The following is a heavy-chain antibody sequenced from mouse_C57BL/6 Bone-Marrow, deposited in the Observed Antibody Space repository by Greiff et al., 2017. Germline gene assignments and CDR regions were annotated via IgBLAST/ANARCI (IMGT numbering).Heavy chain of an antibody. J-gene: IGHJ2*01. D-gene: IGHD1-1*01. CDR2: IYPGSGST. Sequence: QVQLQQPGSELVKPGASVQMSCKASGYTFTSYWITWVKQRPGQGLEWIGYIYPGSGSTNYNEKFKSKATLTVDTSSSTAYMQLSSLTSEDSAVYYCARRRVYYGSFDYWGQGTTLTVSS. CDR3: ARRRVYYGSFDY. CDR1: GYTFTSYW. V-gene: IGHV1-55*01.